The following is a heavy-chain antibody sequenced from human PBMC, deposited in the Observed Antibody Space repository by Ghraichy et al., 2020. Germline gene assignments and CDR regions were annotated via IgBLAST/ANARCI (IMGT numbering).Heavy chain of an antibody. D-gene: IGHD1/OR15-1a*01. Sequence: GGSLRLSCAASGFTFRDYYMSWIRQTPGKGLEWISYISGGTTYTNYADSVRGRFTISRDNAKNSVFLQMNSLRAEDSGVYYCARVLRNITREFDFWGQGILVTVSS. CDR3: ARVLRNITREFDF. CDR2: ISGGTTYT. CDR1: GFTFRDYY. V-gene: IGHV3-11*06. J-gene: IGHJ4*02.